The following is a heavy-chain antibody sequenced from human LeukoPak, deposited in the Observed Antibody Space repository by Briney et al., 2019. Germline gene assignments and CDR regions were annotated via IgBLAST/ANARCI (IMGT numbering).Heavy chain of an antibody. CDR1: GFTVSSNY. CDR2: ICSGGST. D-gene: IGHD2-15*01. J-gene: IGHJ4*02. CDR3: ARGDGGSPPYFDY. Sequence: GGSLRLSCAASGFTVSSNYMSWVRQAPGKGLEWVAVICSGGSTYYADSVKGRFTISRDNSKNTLYLQMNSLRAEDTAVYYCARGDGGSPPYFDYWGQGTLVTVSS. V-gene: IGHV3-53*01.